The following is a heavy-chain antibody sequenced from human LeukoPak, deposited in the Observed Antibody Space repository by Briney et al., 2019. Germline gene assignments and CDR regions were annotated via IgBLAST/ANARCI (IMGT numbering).Heavy chain of an antibody. J-gene: IGHJ4*02. V-gene: IGHV3-23*01. D-gene: IGHD5-18*01. Sequence: PGGSLRLSCAASGFTFNSYEKKWVRQAPGKGLEGVSALSSSGGSTYYADSVKGRFTISRDNSKYTLYLQMSSLRADDTGVYYCAKDSGWIQFIDWGQGTPVTVSS. CDR1: GFTFNSYE. CDR3: AKDSGWIQFID. CDR2: LSSSGGST.